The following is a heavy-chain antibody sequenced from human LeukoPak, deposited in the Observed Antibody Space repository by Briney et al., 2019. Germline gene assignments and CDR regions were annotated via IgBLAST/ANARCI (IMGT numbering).Heavy chain of an antibody. D-gene: IGHD2-8*02. CDR3: ARDRGVTGY. V-gene: IGHV3-7*01. CDR2: IKQDGSEK. J-gene: IGHJ4*02. Sequence: AGGSLRLSCAASGFTFSSYGMSWVRQAPGKGLEWVANIKQDGSEKYYVASVKGRFTISRANAKNSLYLQMNRLRAEDTAVYYCARDRGVTGYWGQGTLVTVSS. CDR1: GFTFSSYG.